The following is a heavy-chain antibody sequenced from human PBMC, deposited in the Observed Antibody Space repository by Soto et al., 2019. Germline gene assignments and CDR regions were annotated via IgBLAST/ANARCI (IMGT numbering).Heavy chain of an antibody. CDR1: GFSFSDSA. Sequence: GGSLRLSCAASGFSFSDSAMHWVRQASGKGLEWVGRIRSKHNNYATAYAASVQGRFTISRDDSKNTAYLQMNSLKTEDTAVYYCTDKSSTLNVDHWGQGT. V-gene: IGHV3-73*01. CDR2: IRSKHNNYAT. CDR3: TDKSSTLNVDH. D-gene: IGHD4-17*01. J-gene: IGHJ4*02.